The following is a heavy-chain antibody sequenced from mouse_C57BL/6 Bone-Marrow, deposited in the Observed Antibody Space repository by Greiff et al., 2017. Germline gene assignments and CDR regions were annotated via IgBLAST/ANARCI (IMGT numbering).Heavy chain of an antibody. V-gene: IGHV1-69*01. D-gene: IGHD1-1*01. CDR1: GYTFTSYW. CDR2: IDPSDSYT. CDR3: ARSDYGSSSY. J-gene: IGHJ2*01. Sequence: VQLQQPGAELVMPGASVKLSCKASGYTFTSYWMHWVKQRPGQGLEWIGEIDPSDSYTNYNQKFKGKSTLTVDKSSSTAYMPLSSLTSEDSAVYYCARSDYGSSSYWGQGTTLTVSS.